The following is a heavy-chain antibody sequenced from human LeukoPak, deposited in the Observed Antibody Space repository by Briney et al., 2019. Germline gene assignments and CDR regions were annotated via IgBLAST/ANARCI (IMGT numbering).Heavy chain of an antibody. CDR2: IASDGSST. J-gene: IGHJ5*02. D-gene: IGHD6-13*01. Sequence: GSLRLSCAASGFTFSSYWMNWVRQAPGKGLVWVSRIASDGSSTTYADSVKGRFSISRDNAKNTLYLQMNSLRAEDTAVYYCAKDYSSNWYNWFDPWGQGTLVTVSS. CDR1: GFTFSSYW. CDR3: AKDYSSNWYNWFDP. V-gene: IGHV3-74*01.